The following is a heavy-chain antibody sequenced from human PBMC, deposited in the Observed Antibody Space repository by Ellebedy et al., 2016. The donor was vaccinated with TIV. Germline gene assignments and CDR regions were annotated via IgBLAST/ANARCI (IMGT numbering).Heavy chain of an antibody. CDR3: ARDQGGWTESDYYYYYGMDV. J-gene: IGHJ6*02. CDR1: GYTFTGYY. Sequence: ASVKVSCKASGYTFTGYYMHWVRQAPGQGLEWMGWINPNSGGTNYAQKFQGWVTMTRDTSISTAYMELSRLRSDDTAVYYCARDQGGWTESDYYYYYGMDVWGQGTTVTVSS. D-gene: IGHD6-19*01. V-gene: IGHV1-2*04. CDR2: INPNSGGT.